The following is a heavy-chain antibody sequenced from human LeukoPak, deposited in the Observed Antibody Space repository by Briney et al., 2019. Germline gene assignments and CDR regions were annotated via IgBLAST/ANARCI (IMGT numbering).Heavy chain of an antibody. D-gene: IGHD3-22*01. CDR3: ARDERYYDSSGYPHWYLDL. J-gene: IGHJ2*01. Sequence: GGSLRLSCAASGFTVSSNYMSWVRQAPGKGPEWVSLIYNGGSTYYADSVKGRFTISRDNSKNTLYLQMNSLRAEDTAVYYCARDERYYDSSGYPHWYLDLWGRGTLVTVSS. CDR1: GFTVSSNY. V-gene: IGHV3-53*01. CDR2: IYNGGST.